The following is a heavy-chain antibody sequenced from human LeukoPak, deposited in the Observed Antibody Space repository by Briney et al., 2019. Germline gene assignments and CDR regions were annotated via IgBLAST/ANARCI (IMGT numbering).Heavy chain of an antibody. CDR1: GFTFDDYA. J-gene: IGHJ6*02. CDR3: AKALRDSSGFYIYYGMDV. Sequence: GGSLRLSCAASGFTFDDYAMYWVRQAPGKGLEWVSGITWNSRIVAYADSVKGRFTISRDNAKNSLYLQMNSLRAEDTALYYCAKALRDSSGFYIYYGMDVWGQGTTVTVSS. V-gene: IGHV3-9*01. D-gene: IGHD3-22*01. CDR2: ITWNSRIV.